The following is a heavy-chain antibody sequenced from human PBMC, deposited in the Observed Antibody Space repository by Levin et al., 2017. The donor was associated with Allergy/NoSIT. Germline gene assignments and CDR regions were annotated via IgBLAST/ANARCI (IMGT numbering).Heavy chain of an antibody. V-gene: IGHV5-51*01. D-gene: IGHD2-15*01. CDR2: IYPGDSDT. CDR3: ARHVEGRGYDDYMDV. Sequence: GESLKISCQGSGYSFATYWIGWVRQMPGKGLEWMGVIYPGDSDTRYSPSFQGQVTISADKSISTAYLQWSSLKASDTAMYYCARHVEGRGYDDYMDVWGKGTTVNVSS. CDR1: GYSFATYW. J-gene: IGHJ6*03.